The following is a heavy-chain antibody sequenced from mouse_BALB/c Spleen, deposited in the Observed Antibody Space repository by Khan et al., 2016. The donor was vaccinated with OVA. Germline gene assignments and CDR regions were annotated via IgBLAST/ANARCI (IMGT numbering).Heavy chain of an antibody. J-gene: IGHJ4*01. Sequence: VQLQESGPGLVAPSQSLSITCTVSGFSLTSYGVSWVRQPPGKGLEWLGVIWGDGNTNFHSALRSRLSISKDNSKSQVFLKLNSLQTDDSATYYCAKDRGYYAVDYWGQGTSVTVSS. CDR3: AKDRGYYAVDY. CDR2: IWGDGNT. CDR1: GFSLTSYG. V-gene: IGHV2-3*01.